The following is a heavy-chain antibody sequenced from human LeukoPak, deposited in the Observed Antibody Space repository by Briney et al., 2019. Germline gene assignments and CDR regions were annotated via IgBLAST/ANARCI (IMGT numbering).Heavy chain of an antibody. CDR3: ARSSTVTNGGWFDP. D-gene: IGHD4-11*01. V-gene: IGHV4-59*01. J-gene: IGHJ5*02. CDR1: GGSISSYY. Sequence: SETLSLTCTVSGGSISSYYWSWIRQPPGKGLEWIGYIYYSGSTNYNPSLKSRVTISVDTSKNQFSLKLSSVTAADTAVYYCARSSTVTNGGWFDPWGQGTLVTVSS. CDR2: IYYSGST.